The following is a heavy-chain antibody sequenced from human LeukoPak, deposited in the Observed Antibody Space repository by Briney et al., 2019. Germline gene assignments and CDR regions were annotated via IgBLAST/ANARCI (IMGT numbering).Heavy chain of an antibody. D-gene: IGHD2-2*01. CDR3: ARRRRGYCSSTSCPMVGFDP. CDR1: GSFFTSYW. CDR2: IYPGDSDT. Sequence: GASLQISCKGSGSFFTSYWIGLGRQLPGKGLEWMGIIYPGDSDTRYRPFFQGQVTISADKSISTAYLQWSSLKASDTAMYYCARRRRGYCSSTSCPMVGFDPWGQGTLVTVSS. V-gene: IGHV5-51*01. J-gene: IGHJ5*02.